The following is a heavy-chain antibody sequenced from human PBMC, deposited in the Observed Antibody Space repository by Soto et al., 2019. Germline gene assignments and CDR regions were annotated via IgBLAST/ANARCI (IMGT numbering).Heavy chain of an antibody. CDR1: GYTFTSYG. CDR3: ARLRRAYPGYEPLHYYYAMDV. CDR2: ISGDNGNT. V-gene: IGHV1-18*01. J-gene: IGHJ6*02. D-gene: IGHD5-12*01. Sequence: QVQLLQSGAEVKKPGASVKVSCKASGYTFTSYGISWVRQAPGQGLEWMGWISGDNGNTNYAERLQGRGTMTTDTPTSTAYIELGRLRADDTAVYYCARLRRAYPGYEPLHYYYAMDVWGQGTTVIVSS.